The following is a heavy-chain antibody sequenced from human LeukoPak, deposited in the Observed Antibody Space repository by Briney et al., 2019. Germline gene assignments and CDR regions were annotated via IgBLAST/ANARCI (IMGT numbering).Heavy chain of an antibody. J-gene: IGHJ5*02. D-gene: IGHD3-16*01. V-gene: IGHV4-61*02. CDR2: IYTSGST. CDR1: GGSISSGGYY. CDR3: ARGGDWFDP. Sequence: PSETLSLTCTVSGGSISSGGYYWSWIRQPAGKGLEWIGRIYTSGSTNYNPSLKSRVTISVDTSKNQFSLKLSSVTAADTAVYYCARGGDWFDPWGQGTLVTVSS.